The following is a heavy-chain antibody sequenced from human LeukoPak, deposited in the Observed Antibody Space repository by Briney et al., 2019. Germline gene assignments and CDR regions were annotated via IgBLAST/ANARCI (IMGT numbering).Heavy chain of an antibody. CDR2: IIGSGGST. CDR1: GFAFISYA. V-gene: IGHV3-23*01. J-gene: IGHJ4*02. Sequence: GGALLLSCAAAGFAFISYAMSWGRREPGKGLEGGSAIIGSGGSTYYEDSVKGRFTISRDNSKNTLYLQMNSLRAEDTAVYYCAKTSGSYPSPVYGVYFDYWGQGTLVTVSS. CDR3: AKTSGSYPSPVYGVYFDY. D-gene: IGHD1-26*01.